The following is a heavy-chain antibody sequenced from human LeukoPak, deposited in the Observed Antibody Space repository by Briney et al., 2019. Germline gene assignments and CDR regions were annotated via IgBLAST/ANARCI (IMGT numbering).Heavy chain of an antibody. V-gene: IGHV3-7*01. Sequence: GGSLRLSCAASGFTFNRYWMSWVRRAPGKELQWVANIKQDGSAKYYVDSVKGRFTISRDNAKNSLYLQMNSLRAEDTAVYYCARADYDYVWGSYRQYYFDYWGQGTLVTVSS. D-gene: IGHD3-16*02. J-gene: IGHJ4*02. CDR1: GFTFNRYW. CDR2: IKQDGSAK. CDR3: ARADYDYVWGSYRQYYFDY.